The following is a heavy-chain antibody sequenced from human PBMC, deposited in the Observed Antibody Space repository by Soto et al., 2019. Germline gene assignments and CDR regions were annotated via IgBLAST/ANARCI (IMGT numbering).Heavy chain of an antibody. CDR3: ARELFWSGPYYYGMDV. Sequence: KVSCKASGGTFSNYAISWVRQAPGQGLEWMGGIIPIFGTTNYAQKFQGRVTITADESTSTAYMELSSLRSEDTAVYYCARELFWSGPYYYGMDVWGQGTTVTVSS. D-gene: IGHD3-3*01. CDR1: GGTFSNYA. V-gene: IGHV1-69*01. CDR2: IIPIFGTT. J-gene: IGHJ6*02.